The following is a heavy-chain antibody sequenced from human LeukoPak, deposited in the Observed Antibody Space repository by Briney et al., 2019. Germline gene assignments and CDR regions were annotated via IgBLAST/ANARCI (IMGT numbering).Heavy chain of an antibody. J-gene: IGHJ4*02. CDR3: ASPSSSSSTYDY. CDR2: INYNGNT. Sequence: KPSETLSLTCSVSGGSISSSSYYWGWIRQPPGKGLEWIGGINYNGNTYYNASLKSRVTISVDTSKNQFSLKLSSVTAADTAVYYCASPSSSSSTYDYWGQGTLVTVSS. CDR1: GGSISSSSYY. D-gene: IGHD6-6*01. V-gene: IGHV4-39*01.